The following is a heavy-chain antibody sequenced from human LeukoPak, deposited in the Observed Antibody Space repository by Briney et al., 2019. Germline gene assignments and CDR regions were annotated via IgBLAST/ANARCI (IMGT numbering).Heavy chain of an antibody. CDR1: GYSISSGYY. Sequence: SETLSLTCTVSGYSISSGYYWGWIRQPPGKGLEWIGRIYHSGSTYYNPSLKSRVTISVDTSKNQFSLKLSSVTAADTAVYYCARASYSYDINGWVPFDYWGQGTLVTVSS. D-gene: IGHD3-22*01. CDR3: ARASYSYDINGWVPFDY. J-gene: IGHJ4*02. CDR2: IYHSGST. V-gene: IGHV4-38-2*02.